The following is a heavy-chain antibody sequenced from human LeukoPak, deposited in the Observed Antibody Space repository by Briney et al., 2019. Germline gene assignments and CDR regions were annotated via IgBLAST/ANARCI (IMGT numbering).Heavy chain of an antibody. J-gene: IGHJ4*02. D-gene: IGHD3-22*01. CDR1: GGSFSGYY. CDR3: AIVYYYDSSGYFGY. Sequence: SETLSLTCAVYGGSFSGYYWSWIRQPPGKGLEWIGEINHSGSTNYNPSLKSRVTISVDTSKNQFSLKLSSVTAADTAVYYCAIVYYYDSSGYFGYWGQGTLVTVSS. CDR2: INHSGST. V-gene: IGHV4-34*01.